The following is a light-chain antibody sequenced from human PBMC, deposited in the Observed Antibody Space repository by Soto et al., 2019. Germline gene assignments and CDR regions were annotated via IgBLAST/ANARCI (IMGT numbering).Light chain of an antibody. CDR3: QNYSSVPV. J-gene: IGKJ3*01. CDR2: AAS. CDR1: QGIRNY. Sequence: DIQMTQSPTSLSASVGDRVTITCRASQGIRNYVAWYQQIPGKAPKLLIYAASTLQSGVPSRFSVSGSGTDFTLTITGLQPEDGATYSCQNYSSVPVFGPGTKVESK. V-gene: IGKV1-27*01.